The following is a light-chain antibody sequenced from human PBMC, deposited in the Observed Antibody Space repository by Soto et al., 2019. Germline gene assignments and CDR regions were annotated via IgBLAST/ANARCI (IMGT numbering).Light chain of an antibody. CDR1: QSVTSS. CDR3: QQYNNWPPIT. J-gene: IGKJ5*01. Sequence: IVLTQSPATLSLSPGERATLSCRASQSVTSSLAWFQQKPGQPPRLLIYGASSRATGTADRFSGSGSGTDFTLTISRLEPEDFAVYYCQQYNNWPPITFGQGTRLEIK. CDR2: GAS. V-gene: IGKV3-11*01.